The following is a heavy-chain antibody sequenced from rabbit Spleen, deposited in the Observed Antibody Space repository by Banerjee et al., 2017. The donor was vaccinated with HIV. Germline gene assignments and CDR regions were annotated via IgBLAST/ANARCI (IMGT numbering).Heavy chain of an antibody. CDR1: GFPFSSSYY. Sequence: QSLEESGGDLVKPGASLKLSCTASGFPFSSSYYMCWVRQAPGKGLECIACIYNGDGSTYSTPWANGRFTISQTSSTTVTLQMTSLPAADTTSYFCASGSATMAMMITGFFFNLWGPGTLVTVS. CDR2: IYNGDGST. V-gene: IGHV1S40*01. J-gene: IGHJ4*01. CDR3: ASGSATMAMMITGFFFNL. D-gene: IGHD2-1*01.